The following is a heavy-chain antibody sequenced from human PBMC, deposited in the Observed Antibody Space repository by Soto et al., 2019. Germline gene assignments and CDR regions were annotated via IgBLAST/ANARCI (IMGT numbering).Heavy chain of an antibody. J-gene: IGHJ5*02. Sequence: GESLKISCQASGYSFSNFWIAWVRQMPGEGLEWLGIIYPDDSDTRYSPSFLGQVTISADKSIKTTYLQWSSLKASDTAMYYCARGLIAAAVSVGFDPWGQGTLVTVSS. V-gene: IGHV5-51*01. CDR1: GYSFSNFW. CDR3: ARGLIAAAVSVGFDP. D-gene: IGHD6-13*01. CDR2: IYPDDSDT.